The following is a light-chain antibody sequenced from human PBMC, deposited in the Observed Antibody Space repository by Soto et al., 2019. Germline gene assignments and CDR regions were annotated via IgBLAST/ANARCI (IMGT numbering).Light chain of an antibody. CDR2: GAS. J-gene: IGKJ1*01. CDR3: QQYNNWPRT. V-gene: IGKV3-15*01. CDR1: QSVSSN. Sequence: ERVMTQSPATLSVSPGERATLSCRASQSVSSNLAWYQQKPGQAPRLLIYGASTRATGIPARFSGSGSGTEFTLTISSLQSEGFAVYYCQQYNNWPRTLGQGTKVDIK.